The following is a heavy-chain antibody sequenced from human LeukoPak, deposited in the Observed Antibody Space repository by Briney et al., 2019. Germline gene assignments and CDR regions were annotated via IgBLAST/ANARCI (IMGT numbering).Heavy chain of an antibody. Sequence: PSATLSLTCAVYGGSLSGYYWSWIRQPPGKGLEWLGEINQSGSTNYIPSLKVRVAISVDTSKNQFSLKLSSVTAADTAVYYCASILPAYYDFWSGYYTTNDAFDIWGQGTMVTVSS. CDR1: GGSLSGYY. J-gene: IGHJ3*02. V-gene: IGHV4-34*01. CDR3: ASILPAYYDFWSGYYTTNDAFDI. CDR2: INQSGST. D-gene: IGHD3-3*01.